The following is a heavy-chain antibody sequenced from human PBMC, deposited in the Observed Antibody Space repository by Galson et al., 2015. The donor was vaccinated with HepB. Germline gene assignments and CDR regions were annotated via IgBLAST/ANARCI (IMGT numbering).Heavy chain of an antibody. Sequence: SLRLSCAASGFTFSSYSMNWVRQAPGKGLEWVSSISSSSSYIYYADSVKGRFTISRDNAKNSLYLQMNSLRAEDTAVYYCTRDVRYCSSTSCYKGLDYWGQGTLVTVSS. CDR3: TRDVRYCSSTSCYKGLDY. CDR1: GFTFSSYS. V-gene: IGHV3-21*01. CDR2: ISSSSSYI. J-gene: IGHJ4*02. D-gene: IGHD2-2*02.